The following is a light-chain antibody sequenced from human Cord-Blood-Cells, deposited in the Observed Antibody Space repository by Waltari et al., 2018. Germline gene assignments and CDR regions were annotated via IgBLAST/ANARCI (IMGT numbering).Light chain of an antibody. V-gene: IGLV2-23*02. CDR3: CSYAGSSTVV. Sequence: QSALTQPASVSGSPGQSIPISCTGTSSDGGGYNLVSWYQQHTGKAPKLMTYEVSKRPSGVSNRFSGSKSCNTASLTISGLQAEEEADYYCCSYAGSSTVVFGGGTKLTGL. J-gene: IGLJ2*01. CDR1: SSDGGGYNL. CDR2: EVS.